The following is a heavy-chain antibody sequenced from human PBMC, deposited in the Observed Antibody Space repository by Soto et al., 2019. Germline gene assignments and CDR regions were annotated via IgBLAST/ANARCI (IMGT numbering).Heavy chain of an antibody. CDR1: GLSLSNGSLG. Sequence: QVTLKESGPVLVKPTETLTLTCTVSGLSLSNGSLGVSWIRQPPGKALERLAHIFSNDDTSYSKSLRSRLKISKDTSRSKGVLTMTNMDPMDSATYYCALIKDCSRTDCYLASFDPWGQGTLFTGSS. CDR2: IFSNDDT. J-gene: IGHJ5*02. CDR3: ALIKDCSRTDCYLASFDP. D-gene: IGHD2-2*01. V-gene: IGHV2-26*01.